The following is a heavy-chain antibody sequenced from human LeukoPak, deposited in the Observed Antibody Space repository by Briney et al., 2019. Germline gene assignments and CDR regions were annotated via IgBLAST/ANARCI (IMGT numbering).Heavy chain of an antibody. D-gene: IGHD2-2*01. V-gene: IGHV3-23*01. CDR1: GFIFSSYS. J-gene: IGHJ4*02. Sequence: RPGGSLRLSCAASGFIFSSYSMSWVRQAPGKGLEWVSVITGSGGNTYYADSVKGRFTISRDNSKNTLYLQMNSLRAEDTAVYYCAKSQDIVVVPAPFDYWGQGTLVTVSS. CDR3: AKSQDIVVVPAPFDY. CDR2: ITGSGGNT.